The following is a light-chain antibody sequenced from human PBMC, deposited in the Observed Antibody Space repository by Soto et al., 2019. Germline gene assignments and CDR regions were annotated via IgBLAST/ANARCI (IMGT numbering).Light chain of an antibody. CDR3: QQYGDAPRT. CDR2: GAS. J-gene: IGKJ1*01. V-gene: IGKV3-20*01. Sequence: EIVLTHSPGTLSLSPVERATLSCRASQSIRSNYLAWYQQKPGQAPRLLIYGASSRATGIPDRFSGSGSGTDFTLTISRLEPQDFAVYHCQQYGDAPRTFGQGTKVDIK. CDR1: QSIRSNY.